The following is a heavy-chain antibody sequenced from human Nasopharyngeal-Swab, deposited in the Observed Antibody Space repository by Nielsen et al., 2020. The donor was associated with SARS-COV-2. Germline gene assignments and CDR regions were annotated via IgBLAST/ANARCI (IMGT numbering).Heavy chain of an antibody. J-gene: IGHJ4*02. CDR3: ASEVGGSYRDFDY. Sequence: GESLKISCVGSGCIFSSYTMHWVRQAPGKGLEWVSAISGGGSTFYAESVRGRFTVSRENFRKTLYLEMNSLRVEDTALYYCASEVGGSYRDFDYWGQGTLVTVSS. CDR2: ISGGGST. V-gene: IGHV3-23*01. D-gene: IGHD3-16*02. CDR1: GCIFSSYT.